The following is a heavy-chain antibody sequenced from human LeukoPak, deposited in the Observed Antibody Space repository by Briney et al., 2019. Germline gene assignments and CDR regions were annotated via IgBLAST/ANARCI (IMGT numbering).Heavy chain of an antibody. CDR1: GFTVSSNY. Sequence: GGSLRLSCAASGFTVSSNYMSWVRQAPGKGLEWVSVNYSGGSTYYADSVKGRFTISRDNSKNTLYLQMNSLRAEDTAVYYCASETLRWDYYYGMDVWGQGTTVTVSS. D-gene: IGHD4-23*01. J-gene: IGHJ6*02. CDR3: ASETLRWDYYYGMDV. CDR2: NYSGGST. V-gene: IGHV3-53*01.